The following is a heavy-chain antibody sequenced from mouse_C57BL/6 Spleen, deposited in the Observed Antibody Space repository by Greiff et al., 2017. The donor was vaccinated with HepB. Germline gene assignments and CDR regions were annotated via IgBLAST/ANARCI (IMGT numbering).Heavy chain of an antibody. CDR3: ARGYDYDYYAMDY. D-gene: IGHD2-4*01. J-gene: IGHJ4*01. Sequence: EVKLQESGGGLVKPGGSLKLSCAASGFTFSDYGMHWVRQAPEKGLEWVAYISSGSSTIYYADTVKGRFTISRDNAKNTLFLQMTSLRSEDTAMYYCARGYDYDYYAMDYWGQGTSVTVSS. V-gene: IGHV5-17*01. CDR1: GFTFSDYG. CDR2: ISSGSSTI.